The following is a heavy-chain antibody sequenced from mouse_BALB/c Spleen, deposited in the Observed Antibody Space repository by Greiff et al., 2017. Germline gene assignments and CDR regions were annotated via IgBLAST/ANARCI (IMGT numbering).Heavy chain of an antibody. CDR1: GFNIKDTY. Sequence: EVQLQQSGAELVKPGASVKLSCTASGFNIKDTYMHWVKQRPEQGLEWIGRIDPANGNTKYDPKFQGKATITADTSSNTAYLQHSSLTSEDTTVYYGHRYDDAYWGQGTLVTVSA. CDR2: IDPANGNT. J-gene: IGHJ3*01. D-gene: IGHD2-14*01. V-gene: IGHV14-3*02. CDR3: HRYDDAY.